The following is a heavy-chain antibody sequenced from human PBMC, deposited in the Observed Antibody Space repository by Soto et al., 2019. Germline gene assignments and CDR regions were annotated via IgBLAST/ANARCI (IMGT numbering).Heavy chain of an antibody. J-gene: IGHJ5*02. CDR1: GYPISSSTS. V-gene: IGHV4-28*01. CDR2: IYYSGRT. D-gene: IGHD2-21*01. CDR3: ARKGEEGWFDP. Sequence: VQLQESGPGLVKPSDTLSLTCAVSGYPISSSTSWGWIRQPPGKGLEWIGHIYYSGRTYYNPSLKSRVTMSVDTSKNQFSLKLSSVTAVDTAVYYCARKGEEGWFDPWGQGTLVTVSS.